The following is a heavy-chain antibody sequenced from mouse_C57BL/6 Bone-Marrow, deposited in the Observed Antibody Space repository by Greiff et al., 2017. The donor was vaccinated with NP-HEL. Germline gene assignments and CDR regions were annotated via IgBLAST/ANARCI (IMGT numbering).Heavy chain of an antibody. CDR2: IRLKSDNYAT. D-gene: IGHD2-2*01. V-gene: IGHV6-3*01. CDR1: GFTFSNYW. Sequence: EVKLEESGGGLVQPGGSMKLSCVASGFTFSNYWMNWVRQSPEKGLEWGAQIRLKSDNYATHYAESVKGRFTISRDDSKSSVYLQMNNLRAEDTGIYYCTGGGYAWFAYWGQGTLVTVSA. J-gene: IGHJ3*01. CDR3: TGGGYAWFAY.